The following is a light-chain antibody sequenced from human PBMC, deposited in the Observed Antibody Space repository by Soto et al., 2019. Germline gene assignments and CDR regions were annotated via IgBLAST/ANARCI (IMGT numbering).Light chain of an antibody. J-gene: IGKJ2*01. CDR1: QGIDSW. CDR3: QRANSFPPYT. V-gene: IGKV1-12*01. CDR2: SAS. Sequence: DIQMTQSPSSVSASVGDRVTITCRASQGIDSWLAWYQQKPGKAPKLLIYSASTLQSGVPSRFSGSGSGTDFTRTISSLQPEDFATYFCQRANSFPPYTFGQGTKLEIK.